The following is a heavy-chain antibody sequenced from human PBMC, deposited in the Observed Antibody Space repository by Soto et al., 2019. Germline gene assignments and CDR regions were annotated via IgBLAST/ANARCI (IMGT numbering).Heavy chain of an antibody. CDR3: ERNSRFETPMVY. V-gene: IGHV3-66*01. D-gene: IGHD5-18*01. CDR2: IYSGGST. Sequence: EVQLVESGGGLVQPGGSLRLSCAASGFTVNSNYMTWVRQAPGKGPEWVSVIYSGGSTYYAESVKGRFTIFRDKSKSTLYLQMNSLRVEDTAVYYCERNSRFETPMVYWGQGPLVTVSS. CDR1: GFTVNSNY. J-gene: IGHJ4*02.